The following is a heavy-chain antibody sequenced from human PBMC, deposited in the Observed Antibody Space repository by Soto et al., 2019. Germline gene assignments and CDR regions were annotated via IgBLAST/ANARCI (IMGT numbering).Heavy chain of an antibody. CDR1: GFTFSSYS. CDR2: ISSSSSYI. J-gene: IGHJ5*02. D-gene: IGHD3-10*01. V-gene: IGHV3-21*01. Sequence: GGSLRLSCAASGFTFSSYSMNWVRQAPGKGLEWVSSISSSSSYIYYADSVKGRFTISRDNAKNSLYLQMNSLRAEDTAVYYCARDPITMVRGVIPNWFDPWGQGXLVTVYS. CDR3: ARDPITMVRGVIPNWFDP.